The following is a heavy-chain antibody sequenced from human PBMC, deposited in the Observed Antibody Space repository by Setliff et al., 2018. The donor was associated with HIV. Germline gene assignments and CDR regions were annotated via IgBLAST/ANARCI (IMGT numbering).Heavy chain of an antibody. J-gene: IGHJ3*02. V-gene: IGHV4-39*01. D-gene: IGHD5-12*01. CDR2: VHSSGST. Sequence: SETLSLTCSVSGGSISTSSYYWGWIRQPPGKGLEWIGSVHSSGSTYYSPSLKSRVSMSVDSSRNQFSLNLSSVTAADTGVYYCARLFQWMSYSFDIWGQGTMVTVSS. CDR3: ARLFQWMSYSFDI. CDR1: GGSISTSSYY.